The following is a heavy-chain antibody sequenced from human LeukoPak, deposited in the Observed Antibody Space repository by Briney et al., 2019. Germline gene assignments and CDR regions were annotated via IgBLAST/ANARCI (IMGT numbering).Heavy chain of an antibody. Sequence: GESLKISCKGSGYSFTSYWIGWVRQMPGKGLEWMGIIYPGDSDTTYSPSFQGQVTISADKSISTAYLQWSSLKASDTAMYYCARESGNGYDSSGYYYYFDYWGQGTLVTVSS. CDR1: GYSFTSYW. CDR2: IYPGDSDT. CDR3: ARESGNGYDSSGYYYYFDY. J-gene: IGHJ4*02. D-gene: IGHD3-22*01. V-gene: IGHV5-51*01.